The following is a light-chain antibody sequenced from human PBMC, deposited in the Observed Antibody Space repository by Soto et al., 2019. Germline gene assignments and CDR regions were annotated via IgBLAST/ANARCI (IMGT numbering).Light chain of an antibody. J-gene: IGLJ3*02. CDR1: ITDVGSYNY. V-gene: IGLV2-14*01. CDR2: DVS. Sequence: QSVLTQPASVSGSPGQSITISCTGTITDVGSYNYVSWYKQHPGKAPKLMIYDVSNRPSGVSNRFSGSKSGNTASLTISGLQAEDEADYYCRSYRKYRTWVFGGVTTLTVL. CDR3: RSYRKYRTWV.